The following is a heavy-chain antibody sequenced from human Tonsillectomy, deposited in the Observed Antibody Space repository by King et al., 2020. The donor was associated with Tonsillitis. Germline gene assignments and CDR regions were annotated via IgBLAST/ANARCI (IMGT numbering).Heavy chain of an antibody. CDR1: GYTFTGYF. V-gene: IGHV1-2*02. CDR2: INPNSGGT. CDR3: ASAGFSSSSNIDY. Sequence: VQLVESGAEVKKPGASVKVSCKAPGYTFTGYFMHWVRQAPGQGLEWMGWINPNSGGTNYAQNFQGRVTMTRDTSISTAYMELSRLRSDDTAVYYCASAGFSSSSNIDYWGQGTLVTVSS. J-gene: IGHJ4*02. D-gene: IGHD6-6*01.